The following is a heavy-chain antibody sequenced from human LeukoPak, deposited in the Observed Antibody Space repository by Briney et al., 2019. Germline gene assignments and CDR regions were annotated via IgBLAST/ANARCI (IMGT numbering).Heavy chain of an antibody. V-gene: IGHV3-53*01. CDR3: VRDSQYCSSGSCSLVASAI. Sequence: GGSLRLSCAASGLSVSTNYMSWVRQAPGKGLEWVSFIYSGGRTDYAASVKGRCTISTDNTKKTLYHQMNSLLVEDTAVDYCVRDSQYCSSGSCSLVASAIWGQETMVTVSS. J-gene: IGHJ3*02. D-gene: IGHD2-15*01. CDR1: GLSVSTNY. CDR2: IYSGGRT.